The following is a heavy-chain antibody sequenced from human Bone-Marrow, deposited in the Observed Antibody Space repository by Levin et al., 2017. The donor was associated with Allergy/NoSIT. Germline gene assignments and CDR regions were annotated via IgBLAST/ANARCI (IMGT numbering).Heavy chain of an antibody. D-gene: IGHD5-12*01. J-gene: IGHJ4*02. V-gene: IGHV3-72*01. CDR3: HQVDRGY. CDR2: IRNKANSYTT. CDR1: GFTFSDHY. Sequence: GGSLRLSCAASGFTFSDHYMDWVRQAPGKGLEWVGRIRNKANSYTTEYAASVKGRFTISRDDSKNSLYLQMNSLRTEDTAVYYCHQVDRGYWGQGTLVTVSS.